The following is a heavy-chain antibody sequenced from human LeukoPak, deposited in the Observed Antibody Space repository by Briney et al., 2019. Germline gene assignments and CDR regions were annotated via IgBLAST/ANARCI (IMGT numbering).Heavy chain of an antibody. J-gene: IGHJ3*01. CDR3: ARSLQGDHFDF. V-gene: IGHV1-18*01. D-gene: IGHD2-21*01. CDR1: GYTFTSYG. CDR2: ISAYNGNT. Sequence: EASVKVSCKASGYTFTSYGISWARQAPGQGLEWMGWISAYNGNTNYAQKVQDRATMTTDTSTTTAYMELRSLRSDDTAVYYCARSLQGDHFDFWGQGTMVTVSS.